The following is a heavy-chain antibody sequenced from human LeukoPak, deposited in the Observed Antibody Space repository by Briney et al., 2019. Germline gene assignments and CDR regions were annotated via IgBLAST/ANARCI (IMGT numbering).Heavy chain of an antibody. V-gene: IGHV1-8*03. Sequence: ASVKVSCKASGYTFTSYDINWVRQATGQGLEWMGWMNPNSGNTGYAQKFQGRVTITRNTSISTAYMELSSLRSEDTAVYYCARGRLIAATILGLHTDAFDIWGQGTMVTVSS. CDR3: ARGRLIAATILGLHTDAFDI. CDR2: MNPNSGNT. CDR1: GYTFTSYD. J-gene: IGHJ3*02. D-gene: IGHD5-12*01.